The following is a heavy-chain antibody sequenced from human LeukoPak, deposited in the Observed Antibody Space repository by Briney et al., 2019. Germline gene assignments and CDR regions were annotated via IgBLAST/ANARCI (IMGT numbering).Heavy chain of an antibody. J-gene: IGHJ4*02. CDR3: ARQTGSGLFILP. D-gene: IGHD3/OR15-3a*01. V-gene: IGHV4-38-2*02. CDR2: IYYTGNT. Sequence: SETLSLTCTVSGYSISSDYYCGWIRQPRGKGLEGIGSIYYTGNTYYNASVKSQVSISIDTSKNQFSLTFTSVAAADTAVYFCARQTGSGLFILPGGQGTLVTVSS. CDR1: GYSISSDYY.